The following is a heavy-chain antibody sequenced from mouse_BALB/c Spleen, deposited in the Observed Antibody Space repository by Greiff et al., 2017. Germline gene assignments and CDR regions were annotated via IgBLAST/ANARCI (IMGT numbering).Heavy chain of an antibody. CDR3: ARDIYGYDDY. Sequence: QVQLQQSGAELAKPGASVKMSCKASGYTFTSYWMHWVKQRPGQGLEWIGYINPSTGYTEYNQKFKDKATLTADKSSSTAYMQLSSLTSEDSAVYYCARDIYGYDDYWGQGTTLTVSS. V-gene: IGHV1-7*01. CDR2: INPSTGYT. D-gene: IGHD2-2*01. CDR1: GYTFTSYW. J-gene: IGHJ2*01.